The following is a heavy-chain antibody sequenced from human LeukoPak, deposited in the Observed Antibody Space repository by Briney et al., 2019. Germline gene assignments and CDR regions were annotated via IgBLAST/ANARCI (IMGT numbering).Heavy chain of an antibody. D-gene: IGHD3-9*01. CDR3: ARDPLRYFDY. Sequence: GASLKVSCTASVYTFGRYGISWVRQAPGHGLEWMGWISPYNGNTNYAQKRQGRVTMTTDTSTSTAYMELRSLRSDDTAVYYCARDPLRYFDYWGQGTLVSVSS. CDR1: VYTFGRYG. CDR2: ISPYNGNT. V-gene: IGHV1-18*01. J-gene: IGHJ4*02.